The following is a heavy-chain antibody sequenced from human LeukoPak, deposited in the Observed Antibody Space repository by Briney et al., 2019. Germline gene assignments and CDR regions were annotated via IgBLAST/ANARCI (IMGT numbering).Heavy chain of an antibody. CDR3: ARDLIWGVTFADDY. J-gene: IGHJ4*02. CDR2: IRYDGSNK. V-gene: IGHV3-30*02. D-gene: IGHD3-10*01. CDR1: GFTFSSYG. Sequence: GGSLRLSCAASGFTFSSYGMHWVRQAPGKGLEWVAFIRYDGSNKYYADSVKGRFTISRDNAKNSLYLQMNRLRVEDTAVYYCARDLIWGVTFADDYWGRGTLVTVSS.